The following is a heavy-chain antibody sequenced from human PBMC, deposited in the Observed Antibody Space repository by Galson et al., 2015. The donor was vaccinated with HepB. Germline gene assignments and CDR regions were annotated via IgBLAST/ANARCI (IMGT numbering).Heavy chain of an antibody. J-gene: IGHJ4*02. Sequence: SLRLSCATSGFTFEDYSMHWVRQAPGKGLEWVSLISWDVGSTYYADSVKGRSTISRDISKNSLYLQMNSLRTEDTALYYCAKAYCSRTSCFGHYFDYWGQGTLVTVSS. D-gene: IGHD2-2*01. CDR1: GFTFEDYS. CDR2: ISWDVGST. CDR3: AKAYCSRTSCFGHYFDY. V-gene: IGHV3-43*01.